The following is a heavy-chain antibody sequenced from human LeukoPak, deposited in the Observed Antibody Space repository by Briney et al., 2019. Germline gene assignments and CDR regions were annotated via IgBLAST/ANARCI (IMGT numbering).Heavy chain of an antibody. CDR2: INQDGSEE. CDR1: GFTFSRDW. D-gene: IGHD3-10*01. J-gene: IGHJ4*02. V-gene: IGHV3-7*05. Sequence: GGSLRLSCVASGFTFSRDWMSWVRQAPGKGLEWVANINQDGSEEYFMDSVKGRFTISRDNAKNSLYLRMNSLRAEDTAVYYCARDSRGYFDNWGQGTLVTVSS. CDR3: ARDSRGYFDN.